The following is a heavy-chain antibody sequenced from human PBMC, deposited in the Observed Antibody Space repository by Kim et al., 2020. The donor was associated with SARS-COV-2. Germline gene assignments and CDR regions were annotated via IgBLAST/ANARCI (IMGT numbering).Heavy chain of an antibody. Sequence: SETLSLTCTVSGGSVSSGSYYWSWIRQPPGKGLEWIGYIYYSGSTNYNPSLKSRVTISVDTSKNQFSLKLSSVTAADTAVYYCARTHCSSTSCYNGGWY. CDR3: ARTHCSSTSCYNGGWY. CDR2: IYYSGST. V-gene: IGHV4-61*01. J-gene: IGHJ2*01. D-gene: IGHD2-2*02. CDR1: GGSVSSGSYY.